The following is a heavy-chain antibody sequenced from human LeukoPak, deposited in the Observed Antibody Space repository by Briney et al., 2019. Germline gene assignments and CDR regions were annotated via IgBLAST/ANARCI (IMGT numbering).Heavy chain of an antibody. CDR2: ISSSADKT. D-gene: IGHD5-24*01. CDR1: GFTFSTYA. V-gene: IGHV3-23*01. J-gene: IGHJ4*02. Sequence: HPGGSLRLSCAASGFTFSTYAINRVRQAPGKGLEWVTGISSSADKTYYADSVKGRFTISRDNSKNTVYLQMNSLRAEDTAVYFCARGRRNGNNFYYFDYWGQGTLLTVSS. CDR3: ARGRRNGNNFYYFDY.